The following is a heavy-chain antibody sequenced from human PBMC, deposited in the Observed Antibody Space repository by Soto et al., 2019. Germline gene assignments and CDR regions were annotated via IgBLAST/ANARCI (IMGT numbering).Heavy chain of an antibody. D-gene: IGHD6-19*01. CDR1: GGSFSGYY. Sequence: SETLSLTCAVYGGSFSGYYWSWIRQPPGKGLEWIGEINHSGSTNHNPSLKSRVTISVDTSKNQFSLKLSSVTAADTAVYYCATGYSRGWYIVDYWGQGTLVTVSS. V-gene: IGHV4-34*01. J-gene: IGHJ4*02. CDR2: INHSGST. CDR3: ATGYSRGWYIVDY.